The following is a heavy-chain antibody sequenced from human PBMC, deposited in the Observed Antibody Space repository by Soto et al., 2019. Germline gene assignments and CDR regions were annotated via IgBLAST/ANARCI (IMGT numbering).Heavy chain of an antibody. J-gene: IGHJ4*02. CDR3: ARGKGWFGEVFDY. Sequence: SLTCTVSGGSISSYYWSWIRQPPGKGLEWIGYIYYSGSTNYNPSLKSRVTISVDTSKNQFSLKLSSVTAADTAVYYCARGKGWFGEVFDYWGQGTLVTVSS. CDR1: GGSISSYY. D-gene: IGHD3-10*01. V-gene: IGHV4-59*01. CDR2: IYYSGST.